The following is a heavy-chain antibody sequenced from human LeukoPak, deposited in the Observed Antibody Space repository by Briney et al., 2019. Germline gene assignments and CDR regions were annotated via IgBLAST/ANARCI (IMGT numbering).Heavy chain of an antibody. CDR2: INHSGST. Sequence: RSETLSLTCAVYGGSFSGYYWSWIRQPPGKGLEWIGEINHSGSTNYNPSLKSRVTISVDTSKNQFSLKLSSVTAADTAVYYCARVYSSSSKTHYYYYMDVWGKGTTVTVSS. CDR1: GGSFSGYY. J-gene: IGHJ6*03. V-gene: IGHV4-34*01. D-gene: IGHD6-6*01. CDR3: ARVYSSSSKTHYYYYMDV.